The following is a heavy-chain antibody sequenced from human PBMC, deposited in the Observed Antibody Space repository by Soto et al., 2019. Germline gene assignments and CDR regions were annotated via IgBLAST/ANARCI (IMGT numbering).Heavy chain of an antibody. Sequence: PGESLKISCKASGYIFSNHWIGWVRQMPGKGLEWMGIIYPGDSDTRYSPAFQGQVTISADKSISTGYLQWSSLKASDTAMYYCARRRVSGVSLRYGPYDMDVWGQGTKVTVSS. J-gene: IGHJ6*02. CDR3: ARRRVSGVSLRYGPYDMDV. V-gene: IGHV5-51*01. D-gene: IGHD4-17*01. CDR2: IYPGDSDT. CDR1: GYIFSNHW.